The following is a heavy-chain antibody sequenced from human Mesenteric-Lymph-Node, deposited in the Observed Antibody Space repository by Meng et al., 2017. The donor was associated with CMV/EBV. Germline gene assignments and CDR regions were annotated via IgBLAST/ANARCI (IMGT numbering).Heavy chain of an antibody. D-gene: IGHD2-21*01. Sequence: GESLKISCAASGFTFSNAWMSWVRQAPGKGLEWVGRIKSKTDGGTTDYAAPVKGRFTISRDDSKNTLYLQMNSLKTEDTAVYYCTRETVGLLGGGYYYYGMDVWGQGTTVTVSS. J-gene: IGHJ6*02. CDR3: TRETVGLLGGGYYYYGMDV. CDR2: IKSKTDGGTT. V-gene: IGHV3-15*01. CDR1: GFTFSNAW.